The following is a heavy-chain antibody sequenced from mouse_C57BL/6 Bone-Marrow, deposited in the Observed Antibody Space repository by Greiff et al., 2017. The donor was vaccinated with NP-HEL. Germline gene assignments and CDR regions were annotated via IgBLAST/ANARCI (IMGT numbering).Heavy chain of an antibody. CDR3: ARSITTVVGHCDY. CDR1: GYAFSSSW. V-gene: IGHV1-82*01. Sequence: QVHVKQSGPELVKPGASVKISCKASGYAFSSSWMNWVKQRPGKGLEWIGRIYPGDGDTNYNGKFKGKATLTADKSSSTAYMQLSSLTSEDSAVYFCARSITTVVGHCDYWGQGTTLTVSS. J-gene: IGHJ2*01. D-gene: IGHD1-1*01. CDR2: IYPGDGDT.